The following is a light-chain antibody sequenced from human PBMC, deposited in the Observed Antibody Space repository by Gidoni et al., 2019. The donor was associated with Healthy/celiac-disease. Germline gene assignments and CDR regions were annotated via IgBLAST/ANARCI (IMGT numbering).Light chain of an antibody. V-gene: IGKV3-20*01. CDR3: QQYGSSPRT. J-gene: IGKJ1*01. CDR2: GAS. Sequence: DIVLTQPPGTLSLSPGERATLSCRASQSVSSSYVAWYQQKPGQAPRLLIYGASSRATGIPDRFSGSGSGTDFTLTISRLEPEDFAVYYCQQYGSSPRTFGQGTKVEIK. CDR1: QSVSSSY.